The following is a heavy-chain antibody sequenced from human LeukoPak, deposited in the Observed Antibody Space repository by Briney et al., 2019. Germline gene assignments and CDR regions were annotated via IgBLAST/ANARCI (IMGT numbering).Heavy chain of an antibody. CDR2: ISWNSGSI. J-gene: IGHJ4*02. Sequence: GGSLRLSCAASGFTFDDYAMHWVRQAPGKGLEWVSGISWNSGSIGYGDSVKGRFTISRDNAKNSLYLQMNSLRAEDTALYYCAKGKGTAAAGHFDYWGQGTLVTVSS. CDR3: AKGKGTAAAGHFDY. V-gene: IGHV3-9*01. CDR1: GFTFDDYA. D-gene: IGHD6-13*01.